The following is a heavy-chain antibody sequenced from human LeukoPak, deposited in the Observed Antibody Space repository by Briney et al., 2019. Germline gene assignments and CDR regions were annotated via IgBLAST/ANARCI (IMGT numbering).Heavy chain of an antibody. V-gene: IGHV4-30-2*01. CDR2: IYHSGST. CDR1: GGSISSGGYY. CDR3: ARSPLEEGYDFWSGYYTPYYFDY. Sequence: PSQTLSLTCTVSGGSISSGGYYWSWIRQPPGKGLEWIGYIYHSGSTYYNPSLKSRVTISVDTSKNQFSLKLSSVTAADTAVYYCARSPLEEGYDFWSGYYTPYYFDYWGQGTLVTVSS. D-gene: IGHD3-3*01. J-gene: IGHJ4*02.